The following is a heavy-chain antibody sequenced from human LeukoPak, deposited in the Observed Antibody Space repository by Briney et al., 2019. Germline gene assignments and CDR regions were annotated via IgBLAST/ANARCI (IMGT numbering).Heavy chain of an antibody. CDR2: IYYSGST. Sequence: PSETLSLTCTVSGGSISNHHWSWIRQPPGEGLEWVGYIYYSGSTSYNPPLKSRVTLSVDTSKNQFSLKLNSVTAADTAVYYCARRYCSGSTCYSGFDYWGQGTLVTVSS. CDR3: ARRYCSGSTCYSGFDY. D-gene: IGHD2-15*01. J-gene: IGHJ4*02. V-gene: IGHV4-59*11. CDR1: GGSISNHH.